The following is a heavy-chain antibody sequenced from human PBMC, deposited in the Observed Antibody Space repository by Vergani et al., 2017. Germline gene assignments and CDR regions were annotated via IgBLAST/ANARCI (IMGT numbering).Heavy chain of an antibody. J-gene: IGHJ4*02. CDR3: AREEYCTNGVCCTLFDV. D-gene: IGHD2-8*01. CDR2: IRHDGIT. CDR1: GASFNDYW. Sequence: QAQLQQWGAGLLKPSETLSLTCAIYGASFNDYWWTWIRQPPGKGLEWIGEIRHDGITHYSPSLKSRATISVDTSTQQFSLNLRSVTAADTAVYYCAREEYCTNGVCCTLFDVWGQGALVTVSS. V-gene: IGHV4-34*01.